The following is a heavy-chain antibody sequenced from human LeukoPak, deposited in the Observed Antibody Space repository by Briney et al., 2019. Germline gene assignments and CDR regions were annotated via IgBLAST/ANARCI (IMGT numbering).Heavy chain of an antibody. CDR2: LYYRGNS. CDR3: ARHEASASLRPRFDP. CDR1: GDSISSSPYY. D-gene: IGHD3-10*01. Sequence: KASETLSLTCTVSGDSISSSPYYWGYIRQPPGGGLEWIGRLYYRGNSYYNPSLTSRGTISVSTSKYQFSLRLNTVTAADTAVYYCARHEASASLRPRFDPWGQGTLVTVSS. V-gene: IGHV4-39*01. J-gene: IGHJ5*02.